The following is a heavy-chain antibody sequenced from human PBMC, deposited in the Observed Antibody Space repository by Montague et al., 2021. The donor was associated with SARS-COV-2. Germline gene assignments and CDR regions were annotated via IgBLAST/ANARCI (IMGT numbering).Heavy chain of an antibody. V-gene: IGHV3-7*01. J-gene: IGHJ6*02. CDR2: IKPDESEK. CDR1: GFTFSNIW. Sequence: LRLSCAASGFTFSNIWMSCVRQAPGKGLEWVANIKPDESEKNYVDSVKGRFSISRDNAKNSLYLQMDNLRAEDTAIYYCAKNGGAHGLDVWGQGTSVSVSS. CDR3: AKNGGAHGLDV. D-gene: IGHD4-23*01.